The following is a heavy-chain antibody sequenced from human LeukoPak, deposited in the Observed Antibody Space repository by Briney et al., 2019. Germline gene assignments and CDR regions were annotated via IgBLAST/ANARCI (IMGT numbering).Heavy chain of an antibody. D-gene: IGHD2-8*01. CDR1: GFTFSTYR. J-gene: IGHJ4*02. V-gene: IGHV3-21*01. Sequence: GGPLRLSCAASGFTFSTYRMNWVRQAPGKGLEWVSSITSSSSYIYYADSLKGRFTISRDNAKNSLYLQMNSLRAEDTAVYYCARASACTLDLLDYWGQGTLVTVSS. CDR3: ARASACTLDLLDY. CDR2: ITSSSSYI.